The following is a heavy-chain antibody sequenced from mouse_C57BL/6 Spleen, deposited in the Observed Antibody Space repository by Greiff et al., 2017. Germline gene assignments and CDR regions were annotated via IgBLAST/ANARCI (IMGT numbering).Heavy chain of an antibody. J-gene: IGHJ4*01. Sequence: QVQLQQSGAELVRPGTSVKLSCKASGYTFTSYWMHWVKQRPGQGLEWIGVIDPSDSYTNYNQKFKGKATLTVDTSSSTAYMQLSSLTSEDSAVYYCARLMMVTRIYYYAMDYWGQGTSVTVSS. CDR2: IDPSDSYT. V-gene: IGHV1-59*01. CDR3: ARLMMVTRIYYYAMDY. D-gene: IGHD2-3*01. CDR1: GYTFTSYW.